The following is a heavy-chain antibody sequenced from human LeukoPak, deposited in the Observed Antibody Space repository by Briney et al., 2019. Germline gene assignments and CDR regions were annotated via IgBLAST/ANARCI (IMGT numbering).Heavy chain of an antibody. V-gene: IGHV3-7*01. CDR3: ARDPILTRWKYYFDY. Sequence: NPGGSLRLSCAASGFTFSSYWMSWVRQAPGKGLEWVANIKQDGSEKYYVDSVKGRFTISRDNAKNSLYLQMNSLRAEDTAVYYCARDPILTRWKYYFDYWGQGTLVTVSS. CDR2: IKQDGSEK. J-gene: IGHJ4*02. D-gene: IGHD5-24*01. CDR1: GFTFSSYW.